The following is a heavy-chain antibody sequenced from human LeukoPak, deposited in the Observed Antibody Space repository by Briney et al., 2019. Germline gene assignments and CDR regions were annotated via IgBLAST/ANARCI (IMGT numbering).Heavy chain of an antibody. CDR1: GGSIGSYY. D-gene: IGHD3-10*01. J-gene: IGHJ4*02. Sequence: SETLSLTCTVSGGSIGSYYWSWIRQPPGKGLEWIGYIYYSGSTYYNPSLKSRVTISVDTSKNQFSLKLSSVTAADTAVYYCASARGYYGSGSYYGGFWGQGTLVTVSS. CDR3: ASARGYYGSGSYYGGF. V-gene: IGHV4-59*06. CDR2: IYYSGST.